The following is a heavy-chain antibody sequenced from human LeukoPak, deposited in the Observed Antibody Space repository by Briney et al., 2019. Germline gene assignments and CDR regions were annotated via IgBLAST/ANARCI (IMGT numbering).Heavy chain of an antibody. V-gene: IGHV3-23*01. CDR2: ISGGGGST. CDR1: GFTFSSYA. J-gene: IGHJ4*02. CDR3: AKGSYRDPSGELPDY. Sequence: GGSLRLSCAASGFTFSSYAMNWVRQAPGKGLEWVSVISGGGGSTYYADSVKGRFTISRDNSKNTLYLQMNSLRAEDTAVYYCAKGSYRDPSGELPDYWGQGTLVTVSS. D-gene: IGHD3-16*01.